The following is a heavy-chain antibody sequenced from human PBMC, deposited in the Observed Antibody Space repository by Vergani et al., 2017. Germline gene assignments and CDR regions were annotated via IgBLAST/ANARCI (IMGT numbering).Heavy chain of an antibody. CDR3: ARVNTETNGHLYYYYYMDV. Sequence: QVQLQQWGGGLLKPSETLSPTCVVNGGSFTSYHWTWIRQSPGEGLEWVGDIDHTGRPDYNPSLKSRLTMSVDKSRNQFSLTLNSVTATDTAIYFCARVNTETNGHLYYYYYMDVWGQGTPVTVS. CDR2: IDHTGRP. V-gene: IGHV4-34*01. D-gene: IGHD4-11*01. J-gene: IGHJ6*03. CDR1: GGSFTSYH.